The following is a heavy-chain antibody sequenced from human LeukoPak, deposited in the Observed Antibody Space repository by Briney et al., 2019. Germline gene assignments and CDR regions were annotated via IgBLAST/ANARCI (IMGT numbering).Heavy chain of an antibody. Sequence: SETLSPTCAVYGGSFSGYYWSWIRQPPGKGLEWIGEINHSGSTNYNPSLKSRVTISVDTSKNQFSLKLSSVTAADTAVYYCARVVGSSGWPDYWGQGTLVTVSS. J-gene: IGHJ4*02. V-gene: IGHV4-34*01. D-gene: IGHD6-19*01. CDR1: GGSFSGYY. CDR2: INHSGST. CDR3: ARVVGSSGWPDY.